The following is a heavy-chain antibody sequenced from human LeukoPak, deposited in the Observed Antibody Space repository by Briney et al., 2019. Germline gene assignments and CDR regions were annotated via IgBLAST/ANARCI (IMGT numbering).Heavy chain of an antibody. Sequence: GGTLRLSCAASGFTFSSYGMSWVRQAPGKGLEWVSAISGSGGSTYYADSVKGRFTISRDNSKNTLYLQMNSLRAEDTAVYYCAKLRGYEYYYYMDVWGKGTTVTISS. CDR3: AKLRGYEYYYYMDV. J-gene: IGHJ6*03. CDR1: GFTFSSYG. CDR2: ISGSGGST. D-gene: IGHD5-12*01. V-gene: IGHV3-23*01.